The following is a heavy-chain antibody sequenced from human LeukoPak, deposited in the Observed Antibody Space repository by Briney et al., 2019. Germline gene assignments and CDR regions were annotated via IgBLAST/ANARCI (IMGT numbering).Heavy chain of an antibody. CDR3: AFRSSSSWSYYYYYGMDV. CDR1: GFTFSSYG. J-gene: IGHJ6*02. D-gene: IGHD6-13*01. Sequence: PGGSLRLSCAASGFTFSSYGMHWVRQAPGKGLEWVAVISYDGSNKYYADSVKGRFTISRDNSKNTLYLQMNSLRAEDTAVYYCAFRSSSSWSYYYYYGMDVWGQGTTVTVSS. CDR2: ISYDGSNK. V-gene: IGHV3-30*03.